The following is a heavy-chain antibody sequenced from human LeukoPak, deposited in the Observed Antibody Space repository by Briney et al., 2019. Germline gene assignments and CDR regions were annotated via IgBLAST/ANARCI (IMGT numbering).Heavy chain of an antibody. V-gene: IGHV1-18*01. CDR1: GYTFTSYG. D-gene: IGHD5-12*01. Sequence: ASVKVSCKASGYTFTSYGIIWVRQAPGQGLEWMGWISAYNGNTNYAQKLQGRVTMTTDTSTSTAYMELRSLRSDDTAVYYCARMSTSTRIRGFFDYWGQGTLVTVSS. CDR3: ARMSTSTRIRGFFDY. J-gene: IGHJ4*02. CDR2: ISAYNGNT.